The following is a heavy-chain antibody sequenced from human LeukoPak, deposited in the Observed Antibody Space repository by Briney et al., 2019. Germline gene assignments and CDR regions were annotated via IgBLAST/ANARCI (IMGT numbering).Heavy chain of an antibody. D-gene: IGHD5-12*01. CDR1: GGSFSGYY. J-gene: IGHJ4*02. Sequence: SETLSLTCAVYGGSFSGYYWSWIRQPPGKGLEWIGEINHSGSTNYNPSLKSRVTISVVTSKNQFSLKLSSVTAADTAVYYCARGPYGGYDFSFDYWGQGTLVTVSS. V-gene: IGHV4-34*01. CDR2: INHSGST. CDR3: ARGPYGGYDFSFDY.